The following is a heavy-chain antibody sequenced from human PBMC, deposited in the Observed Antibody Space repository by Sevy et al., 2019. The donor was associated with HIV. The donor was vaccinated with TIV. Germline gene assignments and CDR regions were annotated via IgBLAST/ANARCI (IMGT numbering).Heavy chain of an antibody. J-gene: IGHJ4*02. CDR3: ATPRGDYRSSSWAYFDQ. V-gene: IGHV3-30-3*01. CDR1: GFTFSRYA. Sequence: GGSLRLSCAASGFTFSRYAMHWVRQAPGNGLEWLAVISYDGTNKYYADSVKGRFTISRDNSKNTVYLQMNSLRAEDTAVYYCATPRGDYRSSSWAYFDQWGQGTLVTVSS. D-gene: IGHD6-6*01. CDR2: ISYDGTNK.